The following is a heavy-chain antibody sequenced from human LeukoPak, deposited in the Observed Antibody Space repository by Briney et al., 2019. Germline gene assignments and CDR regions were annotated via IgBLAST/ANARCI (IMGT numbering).Heavy chain of an antibody. D-gene: IGHD6-19*01. CDR1: GFTFSSYG. CDR3: AREENGAVAGPIDY. V-gene: IGHV3-33*01. J-gene: IGHJ4*02. Sequence: QTGGSLRLSCAASGFTFSSYGMHWVRQAPGKGLEWVAIIWYDGSNKYYADSVKGRFTISRDNSKNTLYLQMNSLRAEDTAVYYCAREENGAVAGPIDYWGQGTLVTVSS. CDR2: IWYDGSNK.